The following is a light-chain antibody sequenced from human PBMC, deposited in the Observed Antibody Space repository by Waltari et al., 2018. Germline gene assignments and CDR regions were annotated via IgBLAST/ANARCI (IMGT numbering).Light chain of an antibody. CDR3: QQYNNWPPLT. V-gene: IGKV3-15*01. CDR2: GAS. CDR1: QSVSSN. Sequence: EIVMTQSPATLSVSPGERATLSCRASQSVSSNLAWYQQKPGQAPRLLIYGASTSATGIPARFSGSGSGTEFTLNISILQSEDFAFYYCQQYNNWPPLTFGGGTKVEIK. J-gene: IGKJ4*01.